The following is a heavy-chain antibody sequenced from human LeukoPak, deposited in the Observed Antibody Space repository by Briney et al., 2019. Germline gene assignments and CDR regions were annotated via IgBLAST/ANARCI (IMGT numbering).Heavy chain of an antibody. J-gene: IGHJ4*02. CDR1: GFAFHEYA. D-gene: IGHD1-26*01. V-gene: IGHV3-9*01. CDR3: AKGQNSVSYHGELDF. Sequence: GGSLRLSCAASGFAFHEYAMPWVRQAPGKGLEWVSSISWTSGNIGYADSVKGRFTISRENAKNSLYLQMNSLRDEDTALYYCAKGQNSVSYHGELDFWGQGTLVTVSS. CDR2: ISWTSGNI.